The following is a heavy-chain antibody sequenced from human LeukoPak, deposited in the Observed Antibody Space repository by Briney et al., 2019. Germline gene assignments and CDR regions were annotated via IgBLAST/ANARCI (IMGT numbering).Heavy chain of an antibody. Sequence: PSETLSLTCAVYGGSFSGYYWSWIRQPPGKGLEWIGEINHSGSTNYNPSLKSRVTISVDTSKNQFSLNLSSVTAADTAVYYCASSKTYSSSWSYPYWGQGTLVTVSS. D-gene: IGHD6-13*01. CDR1: GGSFSGYY. J-gene: IGHJ4*02. V-gene: IGHV4-34*01. CDR2: INHSGST. CDR3: ASSKTYSSSWSYPY.